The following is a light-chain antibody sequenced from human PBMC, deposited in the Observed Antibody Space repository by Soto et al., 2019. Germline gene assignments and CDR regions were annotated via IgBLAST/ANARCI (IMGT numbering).Light chain of an antibody. CDR1: QTVSSSY. V-gene: IGKV3-20*01. J-gene: IGKJ5*01. Sequence: EIVLTQSPGTLSLSPGERATLSCRASQTVSSSYLGWYQQKPGQAPRLLIYGTSSRVTGIPDRFSGSGSGTNFTLTISRLEPEDFAVYDCQKYDSSPLTAFGQGPRLEI. CDR2: GTS. CDR3: QKYDSSPLTA.